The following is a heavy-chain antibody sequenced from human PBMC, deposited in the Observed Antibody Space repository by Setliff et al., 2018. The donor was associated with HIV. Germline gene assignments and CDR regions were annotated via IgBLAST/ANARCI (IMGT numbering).Heavy chain of an antibody. J-gene: IGHJ2*01. V-gene: IGHV4-39*07. Sequence: SETLSLTCTVSGGSFSSSSYYWGWIRQPPGKGLEWIGNIYYSGSTYYNPSLRSRVTISKDTSKNQFSLHLTSVTVADSAIYYCAGESYGGDSRRFFNLWGRGTLVTVSS. CDR1: GGSFSSSSYY. D-gene: IGHD2-21*01. CDR2: IYYSGST. CDR3: AGESYGGDSRRFFNL.